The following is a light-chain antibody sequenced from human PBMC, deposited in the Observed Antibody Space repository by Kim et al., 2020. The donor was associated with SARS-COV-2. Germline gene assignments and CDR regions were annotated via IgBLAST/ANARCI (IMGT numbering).Light chain of an antibody. J-gene: IGLJ3*02. CDR2: RNN. Sequence: RQNATLTCTGNSNNIGDQGVAWLQQHQGHPPKLLSYRNNKRPSGIAERVSASRSGNAAFLTITGRQPEDEADYYCSAWDDSLKAWVFGGGTQLTVL. CDR1: SNNIGDQG. V-gene: IGLV10-54*04. CDR3: SAWDDSLKAWV.